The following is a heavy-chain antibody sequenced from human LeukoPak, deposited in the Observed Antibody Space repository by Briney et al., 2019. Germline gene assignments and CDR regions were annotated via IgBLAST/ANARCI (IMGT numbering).Heavy chain of an antibody. Sequence: GGSLRLSCAASGFTFSDYWMHWVRQAPGKGLVWVSRINSDGSSANYADSVQGRFTISRDNAKNSHYLQMNSLRAEDTAVYYCAELGITMIGGVWGKGTTVTISS. CDR2: INSDGSSA. J-gene: IGHJ6*04. CDR3: AELGITMIGGV. D-gene: IGHD3-10*02. V-gene: IGHV3-74*01. CDR1: GFTFSDYW.